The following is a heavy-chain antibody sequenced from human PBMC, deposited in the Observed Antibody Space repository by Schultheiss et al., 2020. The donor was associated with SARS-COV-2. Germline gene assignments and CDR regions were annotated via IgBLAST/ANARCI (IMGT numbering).Heavy chain of an antibody. V-gene: IGHV3-23*01. CDR1: GFTFSNAW. Sequence: GSLRLSCAASGFTFSNAWMNWVRQAPGKGLVWVSAISGSGGSTYYADSVKGRFTISRDNSKNTLYLQMNSLRAEDTAVYYCARWVYCGGDCSSYYYYYGMDVWGQGTTVTVSS. CDR3: ARWVYCGGDCSSYYYYYGMDV. D-gene: IGHD2-21*02. CDR2: ISGSGGST. J-gene: IGHJ6*02.